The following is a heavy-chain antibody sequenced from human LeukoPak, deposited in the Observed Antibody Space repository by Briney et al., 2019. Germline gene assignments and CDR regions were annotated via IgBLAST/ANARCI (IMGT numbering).Heavy chain of an antibody. CDR3: ATTTVVTRYWYFDL. CDR2: IYYSGST. V-gene: IGHV4-31*03. D-gene: IGHD4-23*01. CDR1: GGSISSGGYY. Sequence: SQTLSLTCTVSGGSISSGGYYWSWIRQHPGKGLEWIGYIYYSGSTYYNPSLKSRVTISVDTSKNQFSLKLSSVTAADTAVYYCATTTVVTRYWYFDLWGRGTLVTVSS. J-gene: IGHJ2*01.